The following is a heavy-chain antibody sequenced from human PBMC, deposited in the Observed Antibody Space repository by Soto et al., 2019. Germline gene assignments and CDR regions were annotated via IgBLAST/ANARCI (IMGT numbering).Heavy chain of an antibody. CDR2: IYYSGTT. V-gene: IGHV4-39*07. J-gene: IGHJ6*02. CDR3: ARRGYGPGFPYYYGMDV. Sequence: SETLSLTCTVSGDSITSNSYFWAWIRQPPGKGLEWIGSIYYSGTTYYNPSLKSRVTMSVDTPKNQFSLKLSSVTAADTAVYYCARRGYGPGFPYYYGMDVWGQGTTVTVSS. CDR1: GDSITSNSYF. D-gene: IGHD3-10*01.